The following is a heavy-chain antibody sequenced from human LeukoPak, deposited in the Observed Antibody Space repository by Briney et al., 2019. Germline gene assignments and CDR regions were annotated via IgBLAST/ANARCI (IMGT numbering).Heavy chain of an antibody. CDR3: AKAAVRSSGYYYFDY. CDR2: ISYDGSNK. D-gene: IGHD3-22*01. V-gene: IGHV3-30*18. CDR1: GFTFSSYG. J-gene: IGHJ4*02. Sequence: GRSLRLSCAASGFTFSSYGMHWVRQAPGKGLEWVAVISYDGSNKYYADSVKGRFTISRDNSKNTLYLQMNSLGAEDTAVYCAKAAVRSSGYYYFDYWGQGTLVTVSS.